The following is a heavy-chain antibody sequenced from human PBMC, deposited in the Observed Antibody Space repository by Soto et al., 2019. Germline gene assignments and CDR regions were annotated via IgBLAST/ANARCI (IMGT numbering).Heavy chain of an antibody. D-gene: IGHD3-3*01. CDR2: INHSGST. CDR3: ASRLEWLFKGSYYFDY. V-gene: IGHV4-34*01. Sequence: QVQLQQWGAGLLKPSETLSLTCAVYGGSFSGYYWSWIRQPPGKGLEWIGEINHSGSTNYNPSLKSRVTISVDTSKNQFSLKLSSVTAADTAVYYCASRLEWLFKGSYYFDYWGQGTLVTVSS. J-gene: IGHJ4*02. CDR1: GGSFSGYY.